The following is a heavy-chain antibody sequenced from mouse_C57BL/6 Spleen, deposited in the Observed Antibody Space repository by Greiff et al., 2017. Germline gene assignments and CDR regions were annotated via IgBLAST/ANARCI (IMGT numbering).Heavy chain of an antibody. V-gene: IGHV1-4*01. Sequence: QVQLQHSGAELARPGASVKMSCKASGYTFTSYTMHWVKQRPGQGLEWIGYINPSSGYTKYNQKFKDKATLTADKSSSTAYMQLSSLTSEDSAVYYCAREHSNPFMDYWGQGTSVTVSS. CDR2: INPSSGYT. J-gene: IGHJ4*01. CDR1: GYTFTSYT. CDR3: AREHSNPFMDY. D-gene: IGHD2-5*01.